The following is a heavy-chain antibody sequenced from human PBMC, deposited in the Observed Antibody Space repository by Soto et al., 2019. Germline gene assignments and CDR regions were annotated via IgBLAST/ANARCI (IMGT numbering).Heavy chain of an antibody. CDR1: GGSISSGGYY. CDR2: IYYSGST. CDR3: ARVKDQAYYYYMDV. V-gene: IGHV4-31*03. J-gene: IGHJ6*03. Sequence: QVQLQESGPGLVKPSQTLSLTCTVSGGSISSGGYYWSWIRQHPGKGLEWIGYIYYSGSTYYNPSLKSRVTISVDTSKNQFSLKLSSVTAADTAVYYCARVKDQAYYYYMDVWGKGTTVTVSS.